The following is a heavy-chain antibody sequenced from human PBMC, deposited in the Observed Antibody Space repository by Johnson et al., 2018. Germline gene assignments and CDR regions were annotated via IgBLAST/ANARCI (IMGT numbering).Heavy chain of an antibody. J-gene: IGHJ6*02. D-gene: IGHD3-10*01. Sequence: EVQLLESGGGLVQSGRSLRLSCTTSGFTFGDYAVSWFRQAPGKGLEWVGFIRSKGYGETAKCAASVKGRFTISRDDSKGIAYLQMNSLKTEDTAVYYCSTLWFGARDVWGQGTTVTVSS. V-gene: IGHV3-49*03. CDR3: STLWFGARDV. CDR2: IRSKGYGETA. CDR1: GFTFGDYA.